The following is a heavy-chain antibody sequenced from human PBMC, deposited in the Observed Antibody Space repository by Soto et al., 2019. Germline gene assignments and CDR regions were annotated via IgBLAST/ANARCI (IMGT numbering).Heavy chain of an antibody. D-gene: IGHD5-18*01. CDR3: ARVRVEDTAMVGYFDY. V-gene: IGHV1-3*01. Sequence: ASVKVSCKASGYTFTSYAMHWVRQAPGQRLEWMGWINAGNGNTKYSQKFQGRVTITRDTSASTAYMELSSLRSEDTAVYYCARVRVEDTAMVGYFDYWGQGTLVTVSS. CDR2: INAGNGNT. J-gene: IGHJ4*02. CDR1: GYTFTSYA.